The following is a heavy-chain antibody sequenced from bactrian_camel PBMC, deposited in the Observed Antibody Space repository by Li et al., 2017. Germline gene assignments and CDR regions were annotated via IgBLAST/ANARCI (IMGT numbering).Heavy chain of an antibody. CDR3: VRDAGTPYGYNY. CDR2: IRTGYPFTS. J-gene: IGHJ4*01. Sequence: DVQLVESGGGSVRTGGSLRLSCAASGATAGRHCMAWFRQVPGKERETVASIRTGYPFTSDYHASVEGRFTISQDNAKNAVYLQMDSLKPEDTAVYYCVRDAGTPYGYNYWGQGTQVTVS. D-gene: IGHD6*01. CDR1: GATAGRHC. V-gene: IGHV3S19*01.